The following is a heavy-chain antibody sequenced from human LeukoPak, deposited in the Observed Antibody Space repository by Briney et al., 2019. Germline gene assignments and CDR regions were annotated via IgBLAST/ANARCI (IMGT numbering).Heavy chain of an antibody. CDR2: ISSSGSTI. D-gene: IGHD2-15*01. V-gene: IGHV3-48*03. Sequence: GGSLRLSCAASGFTFSSYEMNWVRQAPGKGLEWVSYISSSGSTIYYAGSVKGRLTISRDNAKNSLYLQMNSLRAEDTAVYYCAREHCSGGSCYGDAFDIWGQGTMVTVSS. CDR3: AREHCSGGSCYGDAFDI. J-gene: IGHJ3*02. CDR1: GFTFSSYE.